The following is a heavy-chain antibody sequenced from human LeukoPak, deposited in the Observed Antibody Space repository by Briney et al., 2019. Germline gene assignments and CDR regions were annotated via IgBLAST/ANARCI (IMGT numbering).Heavy chain of an antibody. CDR2: IYYSRST. CDR1: GGSISRSGYY. CDR3: ASGYCTSASCYFSLDY. V-gene: IGHV4-39*07. D-gene: IGHD2-2*03. J-gene: IGHJ4*02. Sequence: PSETLSLTRTVSGGSISRSGYYYGWTRQPPGKGLEWIGSIYYSRSTYYTPSLKSRVTISVDTSKNQFSLKLSSVTAADTAVYYCASGYCTSASCYFSLDYWGRGTLVTVSS.